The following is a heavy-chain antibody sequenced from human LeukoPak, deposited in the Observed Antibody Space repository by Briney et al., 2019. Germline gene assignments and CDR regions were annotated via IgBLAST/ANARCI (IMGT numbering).Heavy chain of an antibody. CDR1: GLTFSSHW. CDR3: ARDGLPVGAQENDAFDI. Sequence: GGSLRLSCAASGLTFSSHWMHWVRQAPGKGLVWVSRITNDGSSTTYADSVKGRFTISRDNAKNMLYLQVNSLRAEDTAVYYCARDGLPVGAQENDAFDIWGQGTMVTVSS. CDR2: ITNDGSST. V-gene: IGHV3-74*01. D-gene: IGHD1-26*01. J-gene: IGHJ3*02.